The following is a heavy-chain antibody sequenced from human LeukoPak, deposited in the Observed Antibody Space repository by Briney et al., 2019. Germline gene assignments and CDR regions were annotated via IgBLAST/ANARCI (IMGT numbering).Heavy chain of an antibody. Sequence: GGSLRLSCAASGFTFTTYWMSWVRQTPEKGLEWVANIKEDGSRDYYVDSVKGRFTISRDNAKNLLYLQMKSLRAEDTATYYCARDGGGYDSWGQGTLVTVSS. CDR3: ARDGGGYDS. D-gene: IGHD5-24*01. CDR2: IKEDGSRD. CDR1: GFTFTTYW. V-gene: IGHV3-7*01. J-gene: IGHJ5*01.